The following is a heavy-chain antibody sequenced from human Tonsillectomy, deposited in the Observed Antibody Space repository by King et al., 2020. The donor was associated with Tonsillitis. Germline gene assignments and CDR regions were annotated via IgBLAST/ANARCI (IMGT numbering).Heavy chain of an antibody. CDR1: VYTFTGYY. J-gene: IGHJ4*02. CDR3: TRGIASTSYSPIGY. D-gene: IGHD3-10*01. V-gene: IGHV1-2*02. CDR2: INPNSGGT. Sequence: QLVQSGAEVKKPGASVKVSCKASVYTFTGYYMHWVRQAPGQGLEWMGWINPNSGGTNYAQKFQGRVTITRDTSISTVYMELSRLRSDDTAVYYCTRGIASTSYSPIGYWGQGTLVTVSS.